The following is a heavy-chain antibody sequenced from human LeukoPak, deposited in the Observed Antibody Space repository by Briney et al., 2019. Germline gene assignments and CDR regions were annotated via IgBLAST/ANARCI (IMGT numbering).Heavy chain of an antibody. D-gene: IGHD3-10*01. J-gene: IGHJ5*02. CDR1: RLTFSSYA. V-gene: IGHV3-23*01. Sequence: GGALSLSCAASRLTFSSYAMRWLGQAPARGVEWVSAICGSEGSTYYAASVKGRFNISRDNSKNTLHLQMNSLRADATAVYYCAKSQDRSYYLDRGNWFDHWGQGTLVTVSS. CDR3: AKSQDRSYYLDRGNWFDH. CDR2: ICGSEGST.